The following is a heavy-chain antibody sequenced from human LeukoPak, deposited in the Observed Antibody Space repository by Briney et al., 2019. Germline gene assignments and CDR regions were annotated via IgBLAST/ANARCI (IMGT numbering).Heavy chain of an antibody. V-gene: IGHV4-4*07. Sequence: SETLSLTCTVSGGSISSYYWSWIRQPAGKGLEWIGRIYTSGSTNYNPSLKSRVTMSVDTSKNQFSLKLSSVTAADTAVYYCARGYCSSTSCYDGFDYWGQGTLVTVSS. D-gene: IGHD2-2*01. CDR3: ARGYCSSTSCYDGFDY. CDR2: IYTSGST. J-gene: IGHJ4*02. CDR1: GGSISSYY.